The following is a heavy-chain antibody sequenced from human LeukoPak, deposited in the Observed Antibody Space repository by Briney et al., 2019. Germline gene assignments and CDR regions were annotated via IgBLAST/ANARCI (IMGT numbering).Heavy chain of an antibody. CDR2: LDPEDGET. V-gene: IGHV1-24*01. J-gene: IGHJ6*04. Sequence: ASVKVSCRVSGYTVTESSMHWMRQAPGKGLEWMGGLDPEDGETIYAQKFQGRITMTEDTSTDTAYMELSSLRSEDTAVYYCATDLRLQWLVGSFAPLDVWGKGTTVTVSS. CDR1: GYTVTESS. CDR3: ATDLRLQWLVGSFAPLDV. D-gene: IGHD6-19*01.